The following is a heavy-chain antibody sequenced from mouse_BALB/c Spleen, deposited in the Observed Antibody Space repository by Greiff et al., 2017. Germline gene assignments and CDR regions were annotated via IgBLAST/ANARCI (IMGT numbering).Heavy chain of an antibody. CDR3: ARRGLLLRYGYYAMDY. CDR2: INSNGGST. V-gene: IGHV5-6-3*01. J-gene: IGHJ4*01. D-gene: IGHD1-1*01. CDR1: GFTFSSYG. Sequence: EVHLVESGGGLVQPGGSLKLSCAASGFTFSSYGMSWVRQTPDKRLELVATINSNGGSTYYPDSVKGRFTISRDNAKNTLYLQMSSLKSEDTAMYYCARRGLLLRYGYYAMDYWGQGTSVTVSS.